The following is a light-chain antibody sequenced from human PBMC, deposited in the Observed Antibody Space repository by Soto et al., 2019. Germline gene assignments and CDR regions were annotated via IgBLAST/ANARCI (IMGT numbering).Light chain of an antibody. CDR2: DDN. Sequence: QSVLTQPPSVSAAPGQRVTISCSGSASNIGNNSASWYQQLPGAAPKLLIYDDNNRPSGIPDRFSGSKSGTSATLGITGLQTGDEVDYYCGTWDTSLPACVFGPGTKVTVL. CDR3: GTWDTSLPACV. CDR1: ASNIGNNS. J-gene: IGLJ1*01. V-gene: IGLV1-51*01.